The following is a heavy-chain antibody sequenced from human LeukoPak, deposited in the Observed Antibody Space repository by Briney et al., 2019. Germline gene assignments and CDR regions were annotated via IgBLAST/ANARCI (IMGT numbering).Heavy chain of an antibody. Sequence: VASVKVSCKASGYTFTGYYMRWVRQAPGQGLEWMGWINPNSGGTNYAQKFQGRVTMTRDTSISTAYMELSRLRSDDTAVYYCARVWDHDYSDYSVDYWGQGTLVTVSS. CDR1: GYTFTGYY. J-gene: IGHJ4*02. D-gene: IGHD4-11*01. V-gene: IGHV1-2*02. CDR3: ARVWDHDYSDYSVDY. CDR2: INPNSGGT.